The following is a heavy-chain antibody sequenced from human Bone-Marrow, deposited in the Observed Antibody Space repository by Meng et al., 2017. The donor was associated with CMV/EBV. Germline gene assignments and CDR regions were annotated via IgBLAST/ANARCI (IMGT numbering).Heavy chain of an antibody. Sequence: GESLQISCIASGSTFSNFGMHWVRQAPGKGLEWVAVIWYDGNNKYYVDSVKGRFTISRDNAKNSLYLQMNSLRAEDTAVYYCARDDDGDGNYQGYYDYWGQGKLVNVSS. CDR1: GSTFSNFG. CDR3: ARDDDGDGNYQGYYDY. J-gene: IGHJ4*02. CDR2: IWYDGNNK. D-gene: IGHD1-7*01. V-gene: IGHV3-33*01.